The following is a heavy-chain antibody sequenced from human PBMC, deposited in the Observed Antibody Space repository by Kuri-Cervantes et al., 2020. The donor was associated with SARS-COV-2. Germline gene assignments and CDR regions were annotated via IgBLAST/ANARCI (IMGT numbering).Heavy chain of an antibody. CDR1: GYTFTSYG. CDR2: ISAYNGNT. V-gene: IGHV1-18*01. J-gene: IGHJ3*02. CDR3: ARSQSSSWQSDAFDI. Sequence: ASVKVSCKASGYTFTSYGISWVRQAPGQGLEWMGWISAYNGNTNYAQKLQGRVTMTRDKSISTAYLQWSSLKASDTAMYYCARSQSSSWQSDAFDIWGQGTMVTVSS. D-gene: IGHD6-13*01.